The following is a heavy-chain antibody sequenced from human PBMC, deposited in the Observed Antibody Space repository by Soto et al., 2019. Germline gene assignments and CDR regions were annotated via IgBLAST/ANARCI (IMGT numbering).Heavy chain of an antibody. CDR3: ARARRYYYDSSGYYYGVYFDY. Sequence: GGSLRLSCAASGFTVSSNYMSWVRQAPGKGLEWVSVIYSGGSTYYADSVKGRFTISRDNSKNTLYLQMNSLRAEDTAVYYCARARRYYYDSSGYYYGVYFDYWGQGTLVTVSS. CDR2: IYSGGST. V-gene: IGHV3-53*01. CDR1: GFTVSSNY. D-gene: IGHD3-22*01. J-gene: IGHJ4*02.